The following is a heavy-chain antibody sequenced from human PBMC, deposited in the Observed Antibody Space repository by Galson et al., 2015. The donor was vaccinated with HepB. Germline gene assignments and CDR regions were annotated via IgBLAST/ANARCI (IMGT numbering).Heavy chain of an antibody. J-gene: IGHJ5*02. CDR3: ARGALIVVVDANPNNWFDP. V-gene: IGHV1-18*01. Sequence: SVKVSCKASGYTFTNYGFSWVRQAPGQGLEWMGWTSAYNGNTNYAQKFQGRVTMTTDTSTSTAYMELRSLRSDDTAVYYCARGALIVVVDANPNNWFDPWGQGTLVTVSS. CDR1: GYTFTNYG. D-gene: IGHD2-15*01. CDR2: TSAYNGNT.